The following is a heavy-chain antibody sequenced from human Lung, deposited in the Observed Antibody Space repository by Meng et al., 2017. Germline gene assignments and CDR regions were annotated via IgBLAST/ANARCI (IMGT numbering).Heavy chain of an antibody. CDR2: INHSGST. J-gene: IGHJ4*02. D-gene: IGHD4-11*01. Sequence: QLQEGGAGLLKPSETLSLPCVVSGGSFSDYYWSWIRQPPGKGLEWIGEINHSGSTNYNPSLESRATISVDTSQNNLSLKLSSVTAADSAVYYCARGPTTMAHDFDYWGQGTLVTVSS. CDR3: ARGPTTMAHDFDY. CDR1: GGSFSDYY. V-gene: IGHV4-34*01.